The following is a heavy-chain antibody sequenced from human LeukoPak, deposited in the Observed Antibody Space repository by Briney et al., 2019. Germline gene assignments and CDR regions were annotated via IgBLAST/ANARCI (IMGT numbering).Heavy chain of an antibody. CDR3: ARVLPSDY. V-gene: IGHV1-2*02. J-gene: IGHJ4*02. CDR1: GYTFTGNY. Sequence: ASVKASCKASGYTFTGNYMHWVRQAPGQGLEWMGWIDPNNGGTNYAQKFQGRVTMTRDTSISTAYMELYSLRSDDTAVYYCARVLPSDYWGQGTLVTVSS. CDR2: IDPNNGGT.